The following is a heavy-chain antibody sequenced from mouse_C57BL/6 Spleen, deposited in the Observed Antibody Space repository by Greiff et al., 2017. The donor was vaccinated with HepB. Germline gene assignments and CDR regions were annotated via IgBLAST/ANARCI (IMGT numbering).Heavy chain of an antibody. V-gene: IGHV1-55*01. J-gene: IGHJ3*01. Sequence: QVQLQQPGAELVKPGASVKMSCKASGYTFTSYWITWVKQRPGQGLEWIGDIYPGSGSTNYNEKFKSKATLTVDTSSSTAYMQLSSLTSEDSAVYYCAREGIYYGSSYVSWFAYWGQGPLVTVSA. D-gene: IGHD1-1*01. CDR1: GYTFTSYW. CDR2: IYPGSGST. CDR3: AREGIYYGSSYVSWFAY.